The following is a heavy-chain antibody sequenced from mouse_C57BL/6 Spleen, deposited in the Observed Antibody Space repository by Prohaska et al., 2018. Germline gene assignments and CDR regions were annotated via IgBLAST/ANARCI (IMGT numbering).Heavy chain of an antibody. CDR3: AITGTRFDY. J-gene: IGHJ2*01. Sequence: QVQLQQPGAELVKPGASVKLSCKASGYTFTSYWMHWVKQTPGQGLEWIGMIHPNRGSTNYNEKFKSKATLTVDKSSSTAYMQRSSLTSEDSAVYYCAITGTRFDYWGQGTTLTVSS. D-gene: IGHD4-1*01. V-gene: IGHV1-64*01. CDR2: IHPNRGST. CDR1: GYTFTSYW.